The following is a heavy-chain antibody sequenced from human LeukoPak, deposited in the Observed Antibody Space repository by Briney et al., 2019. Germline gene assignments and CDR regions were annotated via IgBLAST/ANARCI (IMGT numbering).Heavy chain of an antibody. CDR2: IYYSGST. D-gene: IGHD1-26*01. Sequence: SETLSLTCTVSGGSISSYYWSWIRQPPGKGLEWIGYIYYSGSTNYNPSLKSRVTISVDTSKNQFSLKLSSVTAADTAVYYCASEPATTDGGDAFDIWGQGTMVTVSS. CDR3: ASEPATTDGGDAFDI. J-gene: IGHJ3*02. V-gene: IGHV4-59*12. CDR1: GGSISSYY.